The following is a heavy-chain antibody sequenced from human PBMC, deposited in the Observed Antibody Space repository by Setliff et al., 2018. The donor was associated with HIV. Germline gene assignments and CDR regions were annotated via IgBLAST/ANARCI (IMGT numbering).Heavy chain of an antibody. D-gene: IGHD3-22*01. CDR1: GYTFTSYG. CDR2: ISAYNGNT. J-gene: IGHJ4*02. V-gene: IGHV1-18*01. Sequence: VASVKVSCKASGYTFTSYGISWVRQAPGQGLEWMGWISAYNGNTNYAQKLQGRVTMTTDTSTSTAYMELRSLRSDDTAVYYCARNTYYYDSSGSGGYYFDYWGQGTLVTVSS. CDR3: ARNTYYYDSSGSGGYYFDY.